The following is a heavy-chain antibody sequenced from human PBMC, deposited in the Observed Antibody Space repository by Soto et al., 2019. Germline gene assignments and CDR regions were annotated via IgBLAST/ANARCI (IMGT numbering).Heavy chain of an antibody. J-gene: IGHJ4*02. D-gene: IGHD4-17*01. CDR1: GFTFGTYA. CDR3: AKSMTTVTPLGYDS. Sequence: GGSLRLSCVASGFTFGTYAMHWVRQAPGKGLEWVAVLSYDGTNKYYADSVKGRFTISRDNSKNTLYLQMSSLRAEDTAVYYCAKSMTTVTPLGYDSWGQGILVTVSS. V-gene: IGHV3-30*18. CDR2: LSYDGTNK.